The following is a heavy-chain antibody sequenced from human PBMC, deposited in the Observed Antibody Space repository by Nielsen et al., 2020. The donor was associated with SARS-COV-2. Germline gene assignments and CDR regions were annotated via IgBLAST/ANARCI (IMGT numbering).Heavy chain of an antibody. D-gene: IGHD3-3*01. CDR1: GFTFSDYY. CDR3: ARAKTTRVTIFGVVTPGAFDI. V-gene: IGHV3-11*01. J-gene: IGHJ3*02. Sequence: GGSLRLSCAASGFTFSDYYMSWIRQAPGKGLEWVSYISSSGSTIYYADSVKGRFTISRDNAKNSLYLQMNSLRAEDTAEYYCARAKTTRVTIFGVVTPGAFDIWGQGTMVTVSS. CDR2: ISSSGSTI.